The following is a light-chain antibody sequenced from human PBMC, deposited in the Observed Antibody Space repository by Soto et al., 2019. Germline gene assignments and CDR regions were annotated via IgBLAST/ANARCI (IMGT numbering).Light chain of an antibody. J-gene: IGLJ1*01. Sequence: QSALTQPPSASGSPGQSVTISCTGTSSDVGGYNYVSWYQQHPGKAPKLMIYEVSERPSGVPDRFSGSKSGNTASLTVSGRQAEDEADYYCSSFAGTFYVFGTGTKLTVL. CDR3: SSFAGTFYV. CDR1: SSDVGGYNY. CDR2: EVS. V-gene: IGLV2-8*01.